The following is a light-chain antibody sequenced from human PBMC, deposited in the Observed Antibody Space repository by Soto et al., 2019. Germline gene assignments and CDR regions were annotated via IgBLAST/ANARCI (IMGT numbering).Light chain of an antibody. J-gene: IGKJ2*01. Sequence: EIVLTQSPGTLSLSPGERATLSCRASKSVSSSYLAWYQQKPGQAPRLLIYGASSRATGIPDRFSGSGSGTDFTLTISRLEPEDFAVYYCQQYGSSPRRYTFGQGTKLGIK. V-gene: IGKV3-20*01. CDR2: GAS. CDR1: KSVSSSY. CDR3: QQYGSSPRRYT.